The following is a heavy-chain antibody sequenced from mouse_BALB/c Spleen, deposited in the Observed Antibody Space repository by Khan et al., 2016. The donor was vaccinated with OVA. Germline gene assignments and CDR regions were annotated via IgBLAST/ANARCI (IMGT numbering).Heavy chain of an antibody. CDR3: IKHSSSSAWFTY. J-gene: IGHJ3*01. V-gene: IGHV1-7*01. CDR2: INPTTGYT. CDR1: GYTFTNFW. D-gene: IGHD1-1*01. Sequence: QVQLQQSGAEPAKPGASVKMSCKASGYTFTNFWMHWVKQRSGQGLVWIGYINPTTGYTEYNQKLKDKATMTADKSSSPAYMQLSSLTSEDSAIYYFIKHSSSSAWFTYWGQGTLVTVSA.